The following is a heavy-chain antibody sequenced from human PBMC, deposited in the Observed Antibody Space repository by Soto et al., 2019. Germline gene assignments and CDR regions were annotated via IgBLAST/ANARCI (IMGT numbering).Heavy chain of an antibody. J-gene: IGHJ4*02. CDR1: GFTFSSYS. CDR2: ISSSSSYI. CDR3: ARGTDIVATSYFDY. V-gene: IGHV3-21*01. D-gene: IGHD5-12*01. Sequence: EVQLVESGGGLVKPGGSLRLSCAASGFTFSSYSMNWVRQAPGKGLEWVSSISSSSSYIYYADSVKGRFTISRDNAKNLLYLQMNSLRAEDTAVYYCARGTDIVATSYFDYLGPGTLVTGSS.